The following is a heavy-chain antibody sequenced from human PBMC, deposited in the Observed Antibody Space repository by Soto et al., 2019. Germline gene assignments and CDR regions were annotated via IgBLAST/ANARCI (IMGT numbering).Heavy chain of an antibody. J-gene: IGHJ5*02. D-gene: IGHD4-4*01. CDR2: ISGSGDST. Sequence: EVQLLESGGGLVQPGESPRLSCAASGFTCSGYAMSWVRQAPGKGLEWVSTISGSGDSTYYADSVKGRFTISSDNYKNKLYLQMNSLRSEDKAVYYCAQARVSGTVTERWGTAPVSCGQGTLVTVSA. CDR3: AQARVSGTVTERWGTAPVS. CDR1: GFTCSGYA. V-gene: IGHV3-23*01.